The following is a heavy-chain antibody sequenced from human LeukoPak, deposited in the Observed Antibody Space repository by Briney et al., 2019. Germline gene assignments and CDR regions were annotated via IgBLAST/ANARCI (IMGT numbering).Heavy chain of an antibody. J-gene: IGHJ3*02. CDR1: GGTFSSYA. CDR3: ARYPIYYDSSGYYYRLGAFDI. D-gene: IGHD3-22*01. V-gene: IGHV1-69*13. CDR2: IIPIFGTA. Sequence: SLKVSCKASGGTFSSYAISWVRQAPGQGLEWMGGIIPIFGTANYAQKFQGRVTITADESTSTAYMELSSLRSEDTAVYYCARYPIYYDSSGYYYRLGAFDIWGQGTMVTVSS.